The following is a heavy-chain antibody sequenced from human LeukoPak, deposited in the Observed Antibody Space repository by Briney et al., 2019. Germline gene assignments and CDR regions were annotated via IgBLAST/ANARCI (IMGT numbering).Heavy chain of an antibody. J-gene: IGHJ2*01. Sequence: PGGSLRLSCAASGFTFSNYWMHWVRRAPGKGLVWVSRIDTNGDSTIYADSVKGRFTISRDNAKNTLYLQMNSLRAEDTAVYYCAKRSLGGYDWYFDLWGRGTLVTVSS. CDR1: GFTFSNYW. V-gene: IGHV3-74*01. CDR3: AKRSLGGYDWYFDL. D-gene: IGHD5-12*01. CDR2: IDTNGDST.